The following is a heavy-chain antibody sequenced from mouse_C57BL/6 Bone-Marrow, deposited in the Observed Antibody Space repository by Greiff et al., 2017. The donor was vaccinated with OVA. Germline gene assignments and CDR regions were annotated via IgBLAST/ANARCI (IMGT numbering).Heavy chain of an antibody. D-gene: IGHD2-5*01. Sequence: VQLQQSGAGLVRPGASVKLSCTASGFNIKDDYMHWVKQRPEQGLEWIGWIDPENGDTEYASKFQGKATITADTSSNTAYLQLSSLTSEDTAVYYCTTDYSNYYFDYWGQGTTLTVSS. CDR1: GFNIKDDY. CDR3: TTDYSNYYFDY. V-gene: IGHV14-4*01. J-gene: IGHJ2*01. CDR2: IDPENGDT.